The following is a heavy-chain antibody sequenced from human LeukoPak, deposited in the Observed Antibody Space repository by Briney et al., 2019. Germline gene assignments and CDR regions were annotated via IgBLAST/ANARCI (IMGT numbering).Heavy chain of an antibody. D-gene: IGHD3-10*01. CDR2: IYYSGST. CDR3: AREYHYGSGSSFDY. Sequence: PPETLSLTCTVSGGSISSYSWSWIRQPPGKGLEWIGYIYYSGSTTYNPSLKSRVTIPVDPPQNQLTLKLGSVTAPAPPGYYCAREYHYGSGSSFDYWGQGTLVTVSS. CDR1: GGSISSYS. V-gene: IGHV4-59*01. J-gene: IGHJ4*02.